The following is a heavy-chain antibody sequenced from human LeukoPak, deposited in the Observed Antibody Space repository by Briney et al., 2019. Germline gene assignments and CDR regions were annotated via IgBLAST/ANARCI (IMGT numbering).Heavy chain of an antibody. D-gene: IGHD3-9*01. J-gene: IGHJ3*02. CDR2: FDPEDGET. CDR3: AREVPYYDILTGYSTYGAFDI. V-gene: IGHV1-24*01. CDR1: GYTLTELS. Sequence: ASVKVSCKVSGYTLTELSMHWVRQAPGKGLEWMGGFDPEDGETIYAQKFQGRVTMTEDTSTDTAYMELSSLRSEDTAVYYCAREVPYYDILTGYSTYGAFDIWGQGTMVTVSS.